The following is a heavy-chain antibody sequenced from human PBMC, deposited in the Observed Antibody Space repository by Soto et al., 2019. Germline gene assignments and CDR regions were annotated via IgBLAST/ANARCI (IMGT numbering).Heavy chain of an antibody. Sequence: QVQLVQSGAEVKKPGSSVKVSCKASGGTFSSYAISWVRQAPGQGLEWMGGIIPIFGTANYAQKFQGRVTITADESTSTAYMELSSLRSEDTAVYYCARVVRGYRYGFYYYYGMDVWGQGTTVTVSS. CDR1: GGTFSSYA. CDR2: IIPIFGTA. V-gene: IGHV1-69*12. CDR3: ARVVRGYRYGFYYYYGMDV. J-gene: IGHJ6*02. D-gene: IGHD5-18*01.